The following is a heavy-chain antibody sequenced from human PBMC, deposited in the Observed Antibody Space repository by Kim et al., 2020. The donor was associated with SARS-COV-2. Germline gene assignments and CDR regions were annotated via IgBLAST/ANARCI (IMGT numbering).Heavy chain of an antibody. CDR1: GFTFSSYL. Sequence: GGSLRLSCAASGFTFSSYLMHWVRQAPGEGLVWVSRILSDGSSATYADSVKGRLTISRDNAKNTLYLQMNSLRAEDTALYYCARALASTTYSDHWGQG. CDR2: ILSDGSSA. J-gene: IGHJ4*02. V-gene: IGHV3-74*03. D-gene: IGHD4-4*01. CDR3: ARALASTTYSDH.